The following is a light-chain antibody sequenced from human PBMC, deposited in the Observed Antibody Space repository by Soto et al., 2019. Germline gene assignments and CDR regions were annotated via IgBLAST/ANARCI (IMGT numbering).Light chain of an antibody. CDR2: DVS. V-gene: IGLV2-14*01. J-gene: IGLJ1*01. Sequence: LTQPASVSGSPGQSITISCTGTGSDVGGYNYVSWYQQHPGKAPKLMIYDVSNRPSGVSDRFSGSKSGNTASLTISGLQAEDEADYYCSSYTGYSTLVFGTGTKVTVL. CDR1: GSDVGGYNY. CDR3: SSYTGYSTLV.